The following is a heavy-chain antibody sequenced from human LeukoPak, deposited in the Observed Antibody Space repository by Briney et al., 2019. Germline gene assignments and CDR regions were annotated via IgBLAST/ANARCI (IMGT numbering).Heavy chain of an antibody. CDR1: GGSFSGYY. J-gene: IGHJ4*02. Sequence: SETLSLTCAVYGGSFSGYYWSWIRQPPGKGLEWIGSIYHSGSTYYNPSLKSRVTISVDTSKNQFSLKLSSVTAADTAVYYCARDKRMDDSSGYYDYWGQGTLVTVSS. V-gene: IGHV4-34*01. CDR2: IYHSGST. CDR3: ARDKRMDDSSGYYDY. D-gene: IGHD3-22*01.